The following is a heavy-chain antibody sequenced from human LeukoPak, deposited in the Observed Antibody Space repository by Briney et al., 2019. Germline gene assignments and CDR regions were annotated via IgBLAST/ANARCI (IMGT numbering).Heavy chain of an antibody. CDR2: ISPTSGYT. Sequence: PGGSLRLSCAASGFTFSDYYMSWIRQAPGKGLEWLSYISPTSGYTPYADSVKGRFTTSRDNAKNSLYLQMNSLRAEDTAVYYCARNDYGAQTPSDDWGQGTTVTVSS. CDR1: GFTFSDYY. V-gene: IGHV3-11*03. D-gene: IGHD4-17*01. CDR3: ARNDYGAQTPSDD. J-gene: IGHJ6*02.